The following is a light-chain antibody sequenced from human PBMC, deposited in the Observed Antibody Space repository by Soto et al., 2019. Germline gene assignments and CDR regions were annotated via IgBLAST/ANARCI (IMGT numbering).Light chain of an antibody. CDR1: QDIGNY. CDR2: AAS. J-gene: IGKJ2*01. V-gene: IGKV1-16*01. CDR3: QQYDSYPYT. Sequence: DIQMTQSPSSLSASVGDRVTITCRASQDIGNYLAWFQQKAGKAPRPLIYAASSLQSAVPSRFSGSGSGTDFTLTISSLQPEDFATYHCQQYDSYPYTFGQGTKLEI.